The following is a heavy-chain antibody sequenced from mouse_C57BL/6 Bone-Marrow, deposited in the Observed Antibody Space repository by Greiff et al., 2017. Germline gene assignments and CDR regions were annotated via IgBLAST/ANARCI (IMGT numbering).Heavy chain of an antibody. V-gene: IGHV1-72*01. CDR2: NDPNSGGT. CDR1: GYTFTSYW. J-gene: IGHJ3*01. Sequence: QVQLQQPGAELVKPGASVKLSCKASGYTFTSYWMHWVKQRPGRGLEWIGRNDPNSGGTKYNEKFKSKATLTVDKPSSTAYMQLSSLTSEDSAVYYGARSHYYDYNVPLFAYWGQGTLVTVSA. CDR3: ARSHYYDYNVPLFAY. D-gene: IGHD2-4*01.